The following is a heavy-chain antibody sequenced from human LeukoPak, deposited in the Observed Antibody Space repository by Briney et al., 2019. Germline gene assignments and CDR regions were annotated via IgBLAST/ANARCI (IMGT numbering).Heavy chain of an antibody. CDR1: GFTFSSYG. V-gene: IGHV3-48*04. J-gene: IGHJ4*02. CDR3: GPAAIAAALVNNDY. Sequence: GGSLRLSCAASGFTFSSYGIHWVRQAPGKGLEWVSYISSSGSTIYYADSVKGRFTISRDNAKNSLYLQMNGLRAEDTAVYYCGPAAIAAALVNNDYWGQGTLVTVSS. CDR2: ISSSGSTI. D-gene: IGHD6-13*01.